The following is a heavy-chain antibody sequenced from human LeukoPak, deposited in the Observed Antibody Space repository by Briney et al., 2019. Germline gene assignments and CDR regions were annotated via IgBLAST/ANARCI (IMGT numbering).Heavy chain of an antibody. D-gene: IGHD4-17*01. J-gene: IGHJ6*03. CDR2: IKQDGSKT. V-gene: IGHV3-7*01. Sequence: PGGSLRLSCAASGFPFSTYWMTWVRQAPGKGLEWVANIKQDGSKTYYADSVKGRFTISRDNSKNTLYLQMNSLRAEDTAVYYCAKDPTRGYGVYYMDVWGKGTTVTVSS. CDR3: AKDPTRGYGVYYMDV. CDR1: GFPFSTYW.